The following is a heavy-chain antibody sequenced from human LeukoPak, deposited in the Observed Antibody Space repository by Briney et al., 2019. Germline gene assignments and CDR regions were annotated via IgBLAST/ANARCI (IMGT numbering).Heavy chain of an antibody. Sequence: PSETLSLTCTVSGGSVSSTSYYWSWIRQPPGKGLEWIGYISYRGSTNYNPSLNSRVTISVDTSKNQFSLKLSSVTAADTAVYYCARWDSSGYYTFDYWGQGTLVTVSS. CDR1: GGSVSSTSYY. CDR3: ARWDSSGYYTFDY. J-gene: IGHJ4*02. V-gene: IGHV4-61*01. CDR2: ISYRGST. D-gene: IGHD3-22*01.